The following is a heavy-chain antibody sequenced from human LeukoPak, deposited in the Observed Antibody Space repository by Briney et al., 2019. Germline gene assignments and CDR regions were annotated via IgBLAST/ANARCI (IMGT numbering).Heavy chain of an antibody. CDR3: ASQVVARGFDY. D-gene: IGHD2-15*01. J-gene: IGHJ4*02. CDR2: IYTGGST. CDR1: GFTLSSNY. Sequence: GGSLRLSCVVSGFTLSSNYLTWVRQAPGKGLEWVSVIYTGGSTYYADSVKGRFTISRDNSKNTLYLQMNSLRVEDTAVYYCASQVVARGFDYWGQGTLVTVSS. V-gene: IGHV3-53*01.